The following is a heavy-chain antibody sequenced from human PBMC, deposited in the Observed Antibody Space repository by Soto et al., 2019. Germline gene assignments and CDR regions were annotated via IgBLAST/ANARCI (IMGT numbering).Heavy chain of an antibody. Sequence: QVQLVESGGGVVQPGRSLRLSCAASGFTFNKYGMHWVRQAPGKGLEWVALISHDGSNKYYVDSVKGRFTIARDNSKNTVFLQMNSLIPEDTALYVCAKDDSNRWYNDDAMDVWGQGTTVTVSS. CDR3: AKDDSNRWYNDDAMDV. D-gene: IGHD3-22*01. CDR1: GFTFNKYG. CDR2: ISHDGSNK. V-gene: IGHV3-30*18. J-gene: IGHJ6*02.